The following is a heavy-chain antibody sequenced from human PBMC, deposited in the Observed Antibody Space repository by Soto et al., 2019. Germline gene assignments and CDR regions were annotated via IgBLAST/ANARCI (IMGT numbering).Heavy chain of an antibody. J-gene: IGHJ4*02. CDR2: ISSSSYI. D-gene: IGHD6-19*01. CDR1: GFSFSLYN. V-gene: IGHV3-21*01. Sequence: GGSLRLSCAASGFSFSLYNLTWARQAPGKGLEWVSSISSSSYIYYADSVKGRFTISRDNAKNSLYLQMNSLRAEDTAVYYCAREPRDQSSGWYFDYWGQGTLVTVSS. CDR3: AREPRDQSSGWYFDY.